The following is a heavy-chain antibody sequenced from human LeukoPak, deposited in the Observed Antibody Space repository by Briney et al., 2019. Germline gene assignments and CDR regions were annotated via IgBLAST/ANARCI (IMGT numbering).Heavy chain of an antibody. CDR3: ARQTRSTFGVASSTEYYFDY. D-gene: IGHD3-3*02. Sequence: PSGTLSLTCAVSGGSISSSIWWSWVRQPPGKGLEWIGEIYHSGNTNYNPSLKSRVTMSVDKSKNQFSLKLSSVTAADTAVYYCARQTRSTFGVASSTEYYFDYWGQGTLVTVSS. V-gene: IGHV4-4*02. CDR2: IYHSGNT. J-gene: IGHJ4*02. CDR1: GGSISSSIW.